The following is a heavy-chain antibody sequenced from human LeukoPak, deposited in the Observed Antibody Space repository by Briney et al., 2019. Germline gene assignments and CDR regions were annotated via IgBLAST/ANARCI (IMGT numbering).Heavy chain of an antibody. V-gene: IGHV1-2*02. Sequence: GASVKVTFKGSGYTFIHYQKHGLRQAPGQGLEWMGWINPNSGGTNYAQQFQGRVTMTRDTSISTAYMELSRLRSDDTAMYYCARVDTTTVTTYGAFDIWGQGTMVTVSS. CDR3: ARVDTTTVTTYGAFDI. D-gene: IGHD4-17*01. CDR2: INPNSGGT. CDR1: GYTFIHYQ. J-gene: IGHJ3*02.